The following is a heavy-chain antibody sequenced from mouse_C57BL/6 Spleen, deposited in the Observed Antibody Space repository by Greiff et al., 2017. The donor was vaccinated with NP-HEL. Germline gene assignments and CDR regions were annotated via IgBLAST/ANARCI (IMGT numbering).Heavy chain of an antibody. J-gene: IGHJ2*01. Sequence: EVKLMESEGGLVQPGSSMKLSCTASGFTFSDYYMAWVRQVPEKGLEWVANINYDGSSTYYLDSLKSRFIISRDNAKNILYLQMSSLKSEDTATYYCARHDGYFFFDYWGQGTTLTVSS. D-gene: IGHD2-3*01. CDR1: GFTFSDYY. V-gene: IGHV5-16*01. CDR3: ARHDGYFFFDY. CDR2: INYDGSST.